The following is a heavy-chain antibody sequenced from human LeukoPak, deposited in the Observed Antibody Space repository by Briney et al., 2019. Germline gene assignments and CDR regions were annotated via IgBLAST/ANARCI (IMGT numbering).Heavy chain of an antibody. Sequence: AGGSLRLSCAASGFTFSNAWMSWVRQAPGKGLEWVGRIKSKTDGGTTDYAAPVKGRFTISRDDSKNTLYLQMNSLKTEDTAVYYCTTDLGGETYYYDSSGYYPLQHWGQGTLVTVSS. V-gene: IGHV3-15*01. CDR1: GFTFSNAW. CDR2: IKSKTDGGTT. CDR3: TTDLGGETYYYDSSGYYPLQH. D-gene: IGHD3-22*01. J-gene: IGHJ1*01.